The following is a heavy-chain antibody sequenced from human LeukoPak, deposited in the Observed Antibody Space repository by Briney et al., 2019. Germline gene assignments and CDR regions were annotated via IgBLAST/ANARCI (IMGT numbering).Heavy chain of an antibody. D-gene: IGHD3-22*01. CDR1: GYSISNSYY. Sequence: PSETLSLTCTVSGYSISNSYYWGWIRQPPVKGLEGIGNIYHSGSTYYNPSLKSRVTISVDTSKNQFSLKLSSVTAADTAVYYCARLKRETYYYDGSGYYYFDYSGQGTLATVSS. J-gene: IGHJ4*02. V-gene: IGHV4-38-2*02. CDR2: IYHSGST. CDR3: ARLKRETYYYDGSGYYYFDY.